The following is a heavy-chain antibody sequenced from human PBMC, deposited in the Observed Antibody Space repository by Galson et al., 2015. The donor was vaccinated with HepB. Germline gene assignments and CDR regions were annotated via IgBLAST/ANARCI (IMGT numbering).Heavy chain of an antibody. CDR3: TTEGNFGMIKRSDY. CDR1: GFSFSRVF. Sequence: SLRLSCAGSGFSFSRVFMNWVRQAPRKGLEWVGRIKSNDEGATKDYATPVNGRFTISRDDSKNTSYLQMDNLKIEDTARYYCTTEGNFGMIKRSDYWGQGTLVSVSS. V-gene: IGHV3-15*07. D-gene: IGHD3-3*02. CDR2: IKSNDEGATK. J-gene: IGHJ4*02.